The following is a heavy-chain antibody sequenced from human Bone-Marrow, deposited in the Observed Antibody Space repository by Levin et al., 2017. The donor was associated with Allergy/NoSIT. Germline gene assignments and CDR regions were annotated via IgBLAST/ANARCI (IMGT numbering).Heavy chain of an antibody. CDR2: IYAGDSET. CDR3: VRREVGADEENAFDI. J-gene: IGHJ3*02. Sequence: GGSLRLSCRGSGSRFPDYWIGWVRQMPGKGLEWMGIIYAGDSETTYSPSFQGQVTISVDTSISTVYLQWSRLKASDTAVYYCVRREVGADEENAFDIWGQGTMVSVSS. D-gene: IGHD1-26*01. V-gene: IGHV5-51*01. CDR1: GSRFPDYW.